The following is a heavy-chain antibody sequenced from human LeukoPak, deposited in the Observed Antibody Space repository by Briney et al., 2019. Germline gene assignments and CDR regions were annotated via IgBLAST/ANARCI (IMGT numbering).Heavy chain of an antibody. Sequence: GGSLRLSCAASGFTFSSYAMSWVRQAPGKGLEWVSAISGSGGSTYYADSVKGRFTISRDNPKNTLYLQMNSLRAEDTAVYYCAKDVGIQLWLWDYWGQGTLVTVSS. CDR2: ISGSGGST. D-gene: IGHD5-18*01. J-gene: IGHJ4*02. V-gene: IGHV3-23*01. CDR1: GFTFSSYA. CDR3: AKDVGIQLWLWDY.